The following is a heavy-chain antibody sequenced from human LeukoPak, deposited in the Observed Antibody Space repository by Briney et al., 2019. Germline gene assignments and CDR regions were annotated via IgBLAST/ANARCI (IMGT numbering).Heavy chain of an antibody. Sequence: SETPSLTCTVSGGSISSYYWSWIRQPPGKGLEWIGYIYYSGSTNYNPSLKSRVTISVDTSKNQFSLKLSSVTAADTAVYYCAGTIPSMGSGYDIWGQGTLVTVSS. CDR2: IYYSGST. D-gene: IGHD5-12*01. V-gene: IGHV4-59*01. CDR1: GGSISSYY. J-gene: IGHJ4*02. CDR3: AGTIPSMGSGYDI.